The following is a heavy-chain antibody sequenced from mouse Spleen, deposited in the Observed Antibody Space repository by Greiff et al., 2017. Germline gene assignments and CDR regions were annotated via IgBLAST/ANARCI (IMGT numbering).Heavy chain of an antibody. CDR2: INPGSGGT. V-gene: IGHV1-54*01. J-gene: IGHJ1*01. Sequence: VQLQESGAELVRPGTSVKVSCKASGYAFTNYLIEWVKQRPGQGLEWIGVINPGSGGTNYNEKFKGKATLTADKSSSTAYMQLSSLTSEDSAVYFCARPGNSYDWYFDVWGAGTTVTVSS. CDR3: ARPGNSYDWYFDV. CDR1: GYAFTNYL. D-gene: IGHD1-1*01.